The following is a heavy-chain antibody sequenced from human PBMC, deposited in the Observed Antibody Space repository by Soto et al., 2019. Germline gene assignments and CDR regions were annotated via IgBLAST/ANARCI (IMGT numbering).Heavy chain of an antibody. CDR2: ISGKNGKT. V-gene: IGHV1-18*01. J-gene: IGHJ3*01. CDR3: ARFSEPPLDAFEV. CDR1: GYTFTTQA. Sequence: QVQLVQSGPEVKKTGASVKVACKASGYTFTTQAISWVRQAPGQGLEWVGWISGKNGKTNYARRFQGRVTMTTDAGTSTAYMELRSLRPDDTAVYYCARFSEPPLDAFEVWGQGTMVNVSS. D-gene: IGHD6-25*01.